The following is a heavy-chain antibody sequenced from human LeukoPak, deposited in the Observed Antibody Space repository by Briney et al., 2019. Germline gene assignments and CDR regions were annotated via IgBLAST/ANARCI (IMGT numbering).Heavy chain of an antibody. CDR3: ATVPILTGYYGAFDY. J-gene: IGHJ4*02. Sequence: GASVKVSCKVSGYTLTELSMHWVRQVPGKGLEWMGGFDPEDGETIYAQKFQGRVTMTEDTSTDTAYMELSSLRSEDTAVYYCATVPILTGYYGAFDYWGQGTLVTVSS. D-gene: IGHD3-9*01. CDR2: FDPEDGET. V-gene: IGHV1-24*01. CDR1: GYTLTELS.